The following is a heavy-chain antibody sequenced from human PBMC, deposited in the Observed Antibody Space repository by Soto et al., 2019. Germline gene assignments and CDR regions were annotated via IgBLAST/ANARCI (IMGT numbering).Heavy chain of an antibody. J-gene: IGHJ4*02. CDR1: GDSISSGYY. CDR2: IYHSGTT. D-gene: IGHD2-15*01. Sequence: SETLSLTCGVSGDSISSGYYWASIRQPPGKGLEWIVSIYHSGTTYYNPSLQSRVTILVDTSKNKFSFMLSSVTAAATAAYYCARTDSVGYYPYLGQGTLVTVSS. CDR3: ARTDSVGYYPY. V-gene: IGHV4-38-2*01.